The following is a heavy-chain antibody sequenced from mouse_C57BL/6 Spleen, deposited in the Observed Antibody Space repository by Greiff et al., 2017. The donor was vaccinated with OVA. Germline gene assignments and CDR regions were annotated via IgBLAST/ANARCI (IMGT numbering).Heavy chain of an antibody. CDR1: GFTFSDYG. Sequence: EVMLVESGGGLVKPGGSLKLSCAASGFTFSDYGMHWVRQAPEKGLEWVAYISSGSSTIYYADTVKGRFTISRDNAKNTLFLQMTSLRSEDTAMYYCARGGSSPPYYAMDYWGQGTSVTVSS. D-gene: IGHD1-1*01. CDR3: ARGGSSPPYYAMDY. J-gene: IGHJ4*01. V-gene: IGHV5-17*01. CDR2: ISSGSSTI.